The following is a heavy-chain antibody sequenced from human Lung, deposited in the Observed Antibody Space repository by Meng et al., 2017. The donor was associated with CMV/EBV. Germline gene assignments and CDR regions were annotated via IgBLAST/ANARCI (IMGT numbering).Heavy chain of an antibody. D-gene: IGHD1-14*01. J-gene: IGHJ6*02. CDR1: GYSFTGYF. CDR3: ARSRPGSHYYYGREV. Sequence: ASVKVSCKASGYSFTGYFVNWVRQAPGQGLEWMGWINPDSGTTDYAPNFRGRVTMTRDTSINTAYMELSRLRSDDTAVYYCARSRPGSHYYYGREVWGQGATVTGSS. V-gene: IGHV1-2*02. CDR2: INPDSGTT.